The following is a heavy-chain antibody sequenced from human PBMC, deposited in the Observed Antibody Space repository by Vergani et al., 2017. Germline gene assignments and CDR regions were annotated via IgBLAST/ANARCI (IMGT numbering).Heavy chain of an antibody. CDR2: ISSSSSYI. CDR1: GFTFSSYS. D-gene: IGHD3-10*02. Sequence: EVQLVESGGGLVKPGGSLRLSCAASGFTFSSYSMNWVRQAPGKGLEWVSSISSSSSYIYYADSVKGRFTISRDNSKNPLYLQMNSLRAEDTAVYDCAKVFISYYYGMDVWGQGTTVTVSS. V-gene: IGHV3-21*01. CDR3: AKVFISYYYGMDV. J-gene: IGHJ6*02.